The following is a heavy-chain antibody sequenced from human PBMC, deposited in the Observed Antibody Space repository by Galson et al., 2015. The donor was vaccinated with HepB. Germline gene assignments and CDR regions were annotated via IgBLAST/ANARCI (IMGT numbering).Heavy chain of an antibody. Sequence: SVKVSCKVSGYTLTELSMHWVRQAPGKGLEWMGGFDPEDGETIYAQKFQGRVTMTTDTSTSTAYMELRSLRSDDTAVYYCARDAPGNGDDYWGQGTLVTVSS. CDR1: GYTLTELS. V-gene: IGHV1-24*01. D-gene: IGHD1-1*01. CDR3: ARDAPGNGDDY. CDR2: FDPEDGET. J-gene: IGHJ4*02.